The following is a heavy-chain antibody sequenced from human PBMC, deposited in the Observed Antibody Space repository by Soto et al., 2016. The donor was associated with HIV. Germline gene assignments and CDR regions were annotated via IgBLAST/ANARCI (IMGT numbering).Heavy chain of an antibody. CDR1: GFTFSSYA. CDR2: ISGSGGST. Sequence: EVQLLESGGGLVQPGGSLGLSCAASGFTFSSYAMSWVRQAPGKGLEWVSAISGSGGSTYYADSVKGRFTISRDNSKNTLYLQMNSLRAEDTAVYYCAKAPIVVVVADLYWYFDLWGRGTLVTVSS. CDR3: AKAPIVVVVADLYWYFDL. J-gene: IGHJ2*01. D-gene: IGHD2-15*01. V-gene: IGHV3-23*01.